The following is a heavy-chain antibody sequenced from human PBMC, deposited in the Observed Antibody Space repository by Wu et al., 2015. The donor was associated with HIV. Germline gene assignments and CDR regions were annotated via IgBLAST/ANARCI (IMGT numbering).Heavy chain of an antibody. V-gene: IGHV1-18*01. Sequence: QVQLVQSGAEVKKPGASVKVSCKASGYNFRNYGVSWVRQAPGQGLEWMGWISPYNGDTNYAQKFQGRVTMTTDTSTSTAYMELRSLRSDDTAVYYCARDGVVVAATVWDYWGQGTLVTVSS. CDR1: GYNFRNYG. CDR3: ARDGVVVAATVWDY. CDR2: ISPYNGDT. D-gene: IGHD2-15*01. J-gene: IGHJ4*02.